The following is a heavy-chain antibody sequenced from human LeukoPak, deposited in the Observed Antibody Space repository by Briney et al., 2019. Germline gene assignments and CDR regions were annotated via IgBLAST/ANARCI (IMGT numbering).Heavy chain of an antibody. CDR2: ISGSGGST. V-gene: IGHV3-23*01. Sequence: GGSLRLSCAASGFSFSSYAMSWVRQAPGKGLEWVSAISGSGGSTNYADSVKGRFTISRDNSKSTLYLQMNSLRAADTAVYYCAKVVTIFGVVNAFDYGGQGSLVTVSS. D-gene: IGHD3-3*01. J-gene: IGHJ4*02. CDR3: AKVVTIFGVVNAFDY. CDR1: GFSFSSYA.